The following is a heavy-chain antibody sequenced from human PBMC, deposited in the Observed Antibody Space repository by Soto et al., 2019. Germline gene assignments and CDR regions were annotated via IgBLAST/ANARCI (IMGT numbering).Heavy chain of an antibody. V-gene: IGHV1-69*12. J-gene: IGHJ6*02. CDR1: GGTFSSSA. CDR3: ASNGESYYYYGMDV. CDR2: IIPIFGTA. Sequence: QVQLVQSGAEVKKPGSSVKVSCMASGGTFSSSAISWVRQAPGQGLEWMGGIIPIFGTAEYAQKFQGRVTITADESTSTDFMEVSSLRSEDTAVYYCASNGESYYYYGMDVWGQGTTVTVSS. D-gene: IGHD2-8*01.